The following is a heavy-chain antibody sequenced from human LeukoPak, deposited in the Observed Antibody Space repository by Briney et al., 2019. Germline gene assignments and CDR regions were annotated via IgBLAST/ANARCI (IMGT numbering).Heavy chain of an antibody. CDR2: IYFSGST. J-gene: IGHJ4*02. Sequence: SETLSLTCTVSGGSIRSYYWSWIRQPPGKGLEWIGYIYFSGSTSYNPSLKSRVTISVDRSKNQFSLKLSSVAAADTAVYYCARSYDTNFDYWGQGTLATVSS. V-gene: IGHV4-59*01. D-gene: IGHD3-3*01. CDR3: ARSYDTNFDY. CDR1: GGSIRSYY.